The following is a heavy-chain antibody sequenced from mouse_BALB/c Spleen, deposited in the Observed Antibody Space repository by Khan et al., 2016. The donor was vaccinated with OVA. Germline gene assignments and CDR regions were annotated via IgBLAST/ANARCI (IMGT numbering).Heavy chain of an antibody. J-gene: IGHJ3*01. CDR1: GYTFTSYV. CDR2: IYPFNDDT. V-gene: IGHV1S136*01. D-gene: IGHD1-1*01. Sequence: VQLKQSGPELVKPGASVKMSCKASGYTFTSYVMHWVIQKPGLGLEWIGYIYPFNDDTKYNEKFKGKATLTSDKSSSTAYLELNSLTSEDSAVDYCAPVGTYYVSFAYWGQGTLVTVSA. CDR3: APVGTYYVSFAY.